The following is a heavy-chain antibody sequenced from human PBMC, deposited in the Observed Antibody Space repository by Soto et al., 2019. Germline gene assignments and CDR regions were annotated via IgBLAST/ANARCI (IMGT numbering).Heavy chain of an antibody. CDR1: GYTFTSYG. CDR3: ARGGWDGHHDY. D-gene: IGHD1-26*01. V-gene: IGHV1-18*01. Sequence: QVQLVQSGAEVKKPGASVKVSCKASGYTFTSYGISWVRQAPGQGLEWMGWINAYSGNTNYAQKLQGRVTMTTDTSTSTGYMRRRSLRSDATAVYNCARGGWDGHHDYWGQGTLVTVSS. J-gene: IGHJ4*02. CDR2: INAYSGNT.